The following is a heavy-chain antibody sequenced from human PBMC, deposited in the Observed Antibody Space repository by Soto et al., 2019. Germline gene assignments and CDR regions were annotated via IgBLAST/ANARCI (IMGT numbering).Heavy chain of an antibody. V-gene: IGHV1-18*01. CDR2: ISGYNGDT. CDR3: AKNGQPPYYYYGMDV. D-gene: IGHD2-8*01. J-gene: IGHJ6*02. CDR1: GYTFTRYG. Sequence: ASVKVSCKASGYTFTRYGIRWVRQAPGQGLEWMGWISGYNGDTNCAQKFQGRVTMTVDTSTTTAFMELTSLTSDDRAVYYCAKNGQPPYYYYGMDVWGQGTTVTVSS.